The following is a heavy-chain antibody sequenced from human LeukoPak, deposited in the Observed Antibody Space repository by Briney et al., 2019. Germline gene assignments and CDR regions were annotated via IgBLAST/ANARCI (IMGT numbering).Heavy chain of an antibody. D-gene: IGHD2-15*01. CDR3: AKGRINCSGGSCYSSPFDY. J-gene: IGHJ4*02. Sequence: GRSLRLSCAASGFTFSSYAMHWVRQAPGKGLEWVAVISYDGSNKYYADSVKGRFTISRDNSKNTLYLQMNSLRAEDTAVYYCAKGRINCSGGSCYSSPFDYWGQGTLVTVSS. CDR1: GFTFSSYA. V-gene: IGHV3-30-3*01. CDR2: ISYDGSNK.